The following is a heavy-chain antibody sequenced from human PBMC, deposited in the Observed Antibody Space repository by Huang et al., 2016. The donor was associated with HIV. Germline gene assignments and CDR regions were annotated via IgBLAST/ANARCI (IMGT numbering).Heavy chain of an antibody. D-gene: IGHD3-10*01. J-gene: IGHJ4*02. CDR3: AKGIKSSGSYYFDY. Sequence: EVQLLESGGGLVQPGGSLRLSCGASGFTFNNYAMTWVRQDPVKGLEWVSSISGNGGSTYYSDSVKCRFTISRDNSKNTLYLHMNSLRVEDTAVYYCAKGIKSSGSYYFDYWGQGTLVTVSS. CDR2: ISGNGGST. CDR1: GFTFNNYA. V-gene: IGHV3-23*01.